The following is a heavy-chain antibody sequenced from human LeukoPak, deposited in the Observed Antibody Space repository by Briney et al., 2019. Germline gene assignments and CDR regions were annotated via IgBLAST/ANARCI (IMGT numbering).Heavy chain of an antibody. D-gene: IGHD3-22*01. Sequence: ASVKVSCKASGYTFTSYDINWVRQATGQGLEWMGWKNPNSGNTGYAQKFQGRVTMTRNTSISTAYMELSSLRSEDTAVYYCARGGDYYDSSGHSAHFDYWGQGTLVTVSS. J-gene: IGHJ4*02. CDR1: GYTFTSYD. V-gene: IGHV1-8*01. CDR2: KNPNSGNT. CDR3: ARGGDYYDSSGHSAHFDY.